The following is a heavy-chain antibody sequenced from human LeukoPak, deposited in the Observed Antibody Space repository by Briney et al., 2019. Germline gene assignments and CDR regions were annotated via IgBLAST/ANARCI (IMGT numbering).Heavy chain of an antibody. CDR2: IYYSGST. D-gene: IGHD6-19*01. CDR3: ATSSGWYRYDS. J-gene: IGHJ4*02. V-gene: IGHV4-59*12. Sequence: SETLSLTCTVSGGSISSYYWSWIRQPPGKGLEGIGYIYYSGSTNYNPSLKSRVTISVYTSKNQFSLILASVADADTAVYYCATSSGWYRYDSWGQGTLVTVSS. CDR1: GGSISSYY.